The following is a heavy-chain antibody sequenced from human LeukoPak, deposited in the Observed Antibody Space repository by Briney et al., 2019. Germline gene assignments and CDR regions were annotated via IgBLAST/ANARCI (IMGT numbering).Heavy chain of an antibody. J-gene: IGHJ4*02. CDR1: GFIFSSYG. D-gene: IGHD2-21*01. Sequence: TGGSLRLSCAASGFIFSSYGMHWVRQAPGEGLEWVAYIGYDGTNNYYADSVKGRFTISRDNSKNTVHLQMNSLRAADTALYYCARDLIGKYYIGSWGQGTLFTVSS. CDR3: ARDLIGKYYIGS. V-gene: IGHV3-30*02. CDR2: IGYDGTNN.